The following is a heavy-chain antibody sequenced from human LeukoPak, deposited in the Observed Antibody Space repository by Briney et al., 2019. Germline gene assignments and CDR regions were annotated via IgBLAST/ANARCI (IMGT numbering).Heavy chain of an antibody. CDR2: LTPNGIAA. Sequence: ASVKLTCNASGYPFTIYDVDWVRQAAGQGLEWLGWLTPNGIAAGSSQKFQDRVTLTMDTTRTTAYLELISLSSEGTAVYFWASGWLSTHWGQGTLVTVSS. J-gene: IGHJ4*02. CDR1: GYPFTIYD. V-gene: IGHV1-8*01. D-gene: IGHD2-2*01. CDR3: ASGWLSTH.